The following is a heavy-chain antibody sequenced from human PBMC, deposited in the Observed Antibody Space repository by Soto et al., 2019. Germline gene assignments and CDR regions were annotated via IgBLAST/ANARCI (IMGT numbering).Heavy chain of an antibody. J-gene: IGHJ3*02. D-gene: IGHD3-3*01. CDR3: ARDGNTYYDFWSGYYDAFDI. Sequence: ASVKVSCKASGYTFTSYYMHWVRQAPGQGLEWMGIINPSGGSTSYAQKFQGRVTMTRDTSTSTVYMELSSLRSEDTAVYYCARDGNTYYDFWSGYYDAFDIWGQGTMVTVSS. CDR1: GYTFTSYY. V-gene: IGHV1-46*01. CDR2: INPSGGST.